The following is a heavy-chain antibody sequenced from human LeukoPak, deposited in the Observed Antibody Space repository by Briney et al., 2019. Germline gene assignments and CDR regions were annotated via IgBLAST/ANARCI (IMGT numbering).Heavy chain of an antibody. V-gene: IGHV4-4*02. J-gene: IGHJ4*02. CDR2: TNASGNT. CDR1: AGSISSSNW. D-gene: IGHD5-24*01. Sequence: SGTLSLTCAVSAGSISSSNWRSWVRQPPGKGLEYIGHTNASGNTNYNPSLKSRVTISVDTSKKHFSLKLISGTAADTAVYHCARQVRTRDGYTYFDNWGQGTLVTVSS. CDR3: ARQVRTRDGYTYFDN.